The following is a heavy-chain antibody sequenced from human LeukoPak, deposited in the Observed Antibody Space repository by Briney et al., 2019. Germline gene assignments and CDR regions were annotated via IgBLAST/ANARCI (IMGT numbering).Heavy chain of an antibody. D-gene: IGHD2-21*01. CDR2: VRSKAINYAT. CDR3: TRIGLQSSDY. Sequence: GGSLKLSCAASGFTISDFAMHWVRQASGKGLGWVGRVRSKAINYATAYAASVKGRFTTSRDDSKNTAYLQMNSLKTEDTAVYYCTRIGLQSSDYWGQGTLVTVSS. J-gene: IGHJ4*02. CDR1: GFTISDFA. V-gene: IGHV3-73*01.